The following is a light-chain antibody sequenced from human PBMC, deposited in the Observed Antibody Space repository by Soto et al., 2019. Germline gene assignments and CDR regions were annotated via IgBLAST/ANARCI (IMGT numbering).Light chain of an antibody. CDR2: GAS. Sequence: EIVMTQSPVTLSASPGDRATLSCRTSQSVSGKLAWYQQKPGKAPRVLIYGASTRATGIPERFSGSGSGTEFTLTITSLESEDFAVYYCQQSNNWPYGTFGQGTKVEVK. V-gene: IGKV3-15*01. CDR3: QQSNNWPYGT. J-gene: IGKJ1*01. CDR1: QSVSGK.